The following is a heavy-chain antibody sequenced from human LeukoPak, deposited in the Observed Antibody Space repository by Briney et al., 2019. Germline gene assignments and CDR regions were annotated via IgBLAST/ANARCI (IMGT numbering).Heavy chain of an antibody. CDR1: GYTFTNFD. V-gene: IGHV1-8*01. CDR2: MNPKTGNT. CDR3: VRIDYSNAFDI. Sequence: ASVKVSCKASGYTFTNFDINWVRQATGQGLEWMGWMNPKTGNTGSAQKLQGRVTITRNTSISTAYMELSSLRSEDTAVYYCVRIDYSNAFDIWGQGTMVTVSS. D-gene: IGHD4-11*01. J-gene: IGHJ3*02.